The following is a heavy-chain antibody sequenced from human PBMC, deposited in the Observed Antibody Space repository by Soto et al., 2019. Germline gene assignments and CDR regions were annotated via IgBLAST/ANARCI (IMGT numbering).Heavy chain of an antibody. Sequence: TLSLTCTVSGGSISSGDYYWSWIRHPPGKGLEWIGYIYYSGSTYYNPSLKSRVTISVATSKTQFSLKLSSVTAADTAVYYCASTMVRGGRRSDDYWGQGTLVTVSS. CDR1: GGSISSGDYY. D-gene: IGHD3-10*01. V-gene: IGHV4-30-4*01. CDR2: IYYSGST. J-gene: IGHJ4*02. CDR3: ASTMVRGGRRSDDY.